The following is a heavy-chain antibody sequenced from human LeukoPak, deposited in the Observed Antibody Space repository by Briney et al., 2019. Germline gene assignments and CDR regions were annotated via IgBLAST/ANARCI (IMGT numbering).Heavy chain of an antibody. CDR1: GGYIITSGHY. CDR2: VYYTGVT. D-gene: IGHD4-23*01. J-gene: IGHJ5*02. CDR3: ARERSSSGGHNWFDP. Sequence: SETLSLTCTVSGGYIITSGHYWGWIRQPPGKGLEWIGSVYYTGVTSTNPFFRSRVSISVDTSKNQFSLNLTPVTAADAAVYCARERSSSGGHNWFDPWGQGTLVTVSS. V-gene: IGHV4-39*07.